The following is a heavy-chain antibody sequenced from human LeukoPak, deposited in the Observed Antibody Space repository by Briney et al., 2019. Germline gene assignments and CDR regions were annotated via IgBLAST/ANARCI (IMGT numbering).Heavy chain of an antibody. CDR2: ISGIGGST. CDR3: AKNPRYFDWLLLPADFDY. CDR1: GFTFSSHA. J-gene: IGHJ4*02. V-gene: IGHV3-23*01. Sequence: GGSLRLSCAASGFTFSSHAMSWVRQAPGEGLEWVSAISGIGGSTYYADSVKGRFTISRDNSKNTLYLQMNSLRAEDTAVDYCAKNPRYFDWLLLPADFDYWGQGTLVTVSS. D-gene: IGHD3-9*01.